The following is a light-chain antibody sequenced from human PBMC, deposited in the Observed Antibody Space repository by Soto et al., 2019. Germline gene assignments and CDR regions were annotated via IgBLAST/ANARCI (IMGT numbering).Light chain of an antibody. Sequence: DIQMTQSPSSLSASVGDRVTKTCRASQSISSYLNWYQQKPGKAPTLLIYAASSLQSGVPSRFSGSGSGTDFTLTISSLQPEDFATYYCQQSYSTLRTVGPGTKVDIK. J-gene: IGKJ3*01. V-gene: IGKV1-39*01. CDR3: QQSYSTLRT. CDR1: QSISSY. CDR2: AAS.